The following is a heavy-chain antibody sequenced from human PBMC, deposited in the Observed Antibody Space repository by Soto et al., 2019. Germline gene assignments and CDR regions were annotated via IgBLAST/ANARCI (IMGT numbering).Heavy chain of an antibody. CDR1: GFTFSAYA. Sequence: QVQLVESGGGVVQPGTSLRLSCAASGFTFSAYAMYWVRQAPGKGLEWVAVISYDGKGKHYADSVKGRFTISRDENDNTLFLQMNILRPEDTAVYYCAIDRSLDSYAFDYWGQGTLVTVSS. D-gene: IGHD3-9*01. V-gene: IGHV3-30*04. CDR3: AIDRSLDSYAFDY. CDR2: ISYDGKGK. J-gene: IGHJ4*02.